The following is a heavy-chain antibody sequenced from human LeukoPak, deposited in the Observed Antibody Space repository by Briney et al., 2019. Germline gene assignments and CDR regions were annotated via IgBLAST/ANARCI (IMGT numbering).Heavy chain of an antibody. CDR3: ARDYRSSGWYGDWFDP. CDR2: IYSSGST. J-gene: IGHJ5*02. Sequence: SETLSLTCTVSGGSISSSSNYWGWIRQPPGKGLEGMGSIYSSGSTYYNPSLKSRVTISVDTSKNQFSLKLSSVTAADTAVYYCARDYRSSGWYGDWFDPWGQGTLVTVSS. CDR1: GGSISSSSNY. V-gene: IGHV4-39*07. D-gene: IGHD6-19*01.